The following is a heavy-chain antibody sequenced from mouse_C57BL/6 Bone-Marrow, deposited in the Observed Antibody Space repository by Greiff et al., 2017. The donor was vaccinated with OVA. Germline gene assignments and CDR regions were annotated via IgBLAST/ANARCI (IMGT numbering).Heavy chain of an antibody. V-gene: IGHV3-6*01. Sequence: ESGPGLVKPSQSLSLTCSVTGYSITSGYYWNWIRQFPGNKLEWMGYISYDGSNNYNPSLKNRISITRDTSKNQFFLKLNSVTTEDTATYYWARDLPFTVVARNWYFDVWGTGTTVTVSS. D-gene: IGHD1-1*01. CDR2: ISYDGSN. J-gene: IGHJ1*03. CDR3: ARDLPFTVVARNWYFDV. CDR1: GYSITSGYY.